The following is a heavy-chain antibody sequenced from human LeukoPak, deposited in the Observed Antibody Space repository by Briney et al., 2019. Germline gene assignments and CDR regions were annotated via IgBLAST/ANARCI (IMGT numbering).Heavy chain of an antibody. V-gene: IGHV1-2*06. CDR2: ISPNSGGI. D-gene: IGHD1-26*01. J-gene: IGHJ3*02. Sequence: ASVKVSCKASGYTFTDYYIHWVRQAPGQGLEWMGRISPNSGGISYAQKFQGRVTMTRDTSIATAYMELSSLRSDDTAVYYCARGPVGATNAFHIWGQGTLVTVSS. CDR3: ARGPVGATNAFHI. CDR1: GYTFTDYY.